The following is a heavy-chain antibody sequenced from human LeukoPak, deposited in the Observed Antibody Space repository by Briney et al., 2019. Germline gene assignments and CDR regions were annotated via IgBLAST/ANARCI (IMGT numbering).Heavy chain of an antibody. J-gene: IGHJ4*02. Sequence: ASVKVSCKASGYTFTSYDINWVRQATGQGLEWMGWMNPNSGNTGYAQKFQGRVTMTRNTSISTAYMELSSLRSEDTAVYYCARGRLRDPRLWFGELLFNYWGQGTLVTVSS. CDR3: ARGRLRDPRLWFGELLFNY. V-gene: IGHV1-8*01. CDR2: MNPNSGNT. CDR1: GYTFTSYD. D-gene: IGHD3-10*01.